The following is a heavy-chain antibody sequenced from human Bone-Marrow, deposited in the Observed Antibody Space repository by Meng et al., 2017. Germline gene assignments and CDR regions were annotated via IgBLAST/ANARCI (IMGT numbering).Heavy chain of an antibody. CDR2: ISYDGSNK. CDR1: GFTFSSYA. D-gene: IGHD2-15*01. CDR3: AREGYCSGGSCTDYYYYYGMDV. J-gene: IGHJ6*02. Sequence: GESLKISCAASGFTFSSYAMHWVRQAPGKGLEWVAVISYDGSNKYYADSVKGRFTISRDNSKNTLYLQMNSLRAEDTAVYYCAREGYCSGGSCTDYYYYYGMDVWGQGTTVTVSS. V-gene: IGHV3-30*04.